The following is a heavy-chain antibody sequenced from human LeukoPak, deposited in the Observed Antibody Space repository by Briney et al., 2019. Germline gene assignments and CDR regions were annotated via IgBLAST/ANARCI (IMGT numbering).Heavy chain of an antibody. Sequence: SETLSLTCAVYGGSFSGYYWSWIRQPPGKGLEWIGRIDTSGNTNYKPSLKSRVTMSVDTSKNQFSLKLSSVTAADTAVYYCAGVSSSWYQDWYFDLWGRGTLVTVSS. CDR1: GGSFSGYY. J-gene: IGHJ2*01. CDR3: AGVSSSWYQDWYFDL. CDR2: IDTSGNT. D-gene: IGHD6-13*01. V-gene: IGHV4-59*10.